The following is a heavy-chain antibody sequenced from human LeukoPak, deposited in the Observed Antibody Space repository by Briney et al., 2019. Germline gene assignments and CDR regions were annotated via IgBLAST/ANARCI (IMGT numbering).Heavy chain of an antibody. CDR3: ARVNLGDYYYGMDV. D-gene: IGHD3-16*01. CDR1: GFTFSDYY. V-gene: IGHV3-11*06. CDR2: IRSTSGYT. J-gene: IGHJ6*02. Sequence: PGGSLRLSCAASGFTFSDYYMSWIRQAQGKGLEWVSYIRSTSGYTDYADSVKGRFTISRDNAKNSLYLQMNSLRAEDTAVFYCARVNLGDYYYGMDVWGQGTTVTVSS.